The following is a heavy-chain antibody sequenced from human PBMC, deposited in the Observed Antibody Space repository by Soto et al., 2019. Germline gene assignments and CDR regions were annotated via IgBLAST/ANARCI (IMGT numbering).Heavy chain of an antibody. CDR2: INPKSGGT. V-gene: IGHV1-2*02. J-gene: IGHJ4*02. Sequence: GASVKVSCKASGYTFTVYYMHWVRQAPGQGLEWMGWINPKSGGTMYPQKFQGRVTMTWDTSISTAYMALTRLRSDDTAVYYCARDLAKGGGSAGFDCWGQGTLVPVSS. CDR1: GYTFTVYY. D-gene: IGHD1-26*01. CDR3: ARDLAKGGGSAGFDC.